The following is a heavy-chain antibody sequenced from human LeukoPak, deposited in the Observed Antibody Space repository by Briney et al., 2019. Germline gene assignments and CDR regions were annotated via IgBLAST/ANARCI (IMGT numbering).Heavy chain of an antibody. CDR1: GFTFSSYG. Sequence: GGSLRLSCAASGFTFSSYGMHWVRQAPGKGLEWVAFIRFDGTNKYSADSVKGRFTVSRDNSKDTLYLQMNSLRAEDTAVYYCAKGTTRAGRWIEDFDYWGQGTLVTVSS. J-gene: IGHJ4*02. CDR3: AKGTTRAGRWIEDFDY. CDR2: IRFDGTNK. D-gene: IGHD6-13*01. V-gene: IGHV3-30*02.